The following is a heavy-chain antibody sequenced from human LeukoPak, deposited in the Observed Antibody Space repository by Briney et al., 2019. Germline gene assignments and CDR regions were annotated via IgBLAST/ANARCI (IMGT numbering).Heavy chain of an antibody. D-gene: IGHD3-10*01. CDR2: INHSGST. J-gene: IGHJ6*02. CDR3: ATLRGNYGSGSYYSGHYYYYGMDV. Sequence: PSETLSLTCAVYGGSFSGYYWSWIRQPPGKGLEWIGEINHSGSTNYNPSLKSRVTISVDTSKNQFSLKLSSVTAADTAVYYCATLRGNYGSGSYYSGHYYYYGMDVWGQGTTVTVSS. V-gene: IGHV4-34*01. CDR1: GGSFSGYY.